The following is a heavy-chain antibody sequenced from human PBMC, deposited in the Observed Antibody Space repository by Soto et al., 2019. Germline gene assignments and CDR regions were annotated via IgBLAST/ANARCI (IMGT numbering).Heavy chain of an antibody. J-gene: IGHJ4*02. Sequence: SSETLSLTCTVSGGSVSSGSCYWSWIRQPPGKGLEWIGYIDYSGSTNYNPSLKSRVTISVDTSKNQFSLKLTSVTAADTAVYYCARYEFWSGYWSYWGPGTLVTVSS. CDR2: IDYSGST. D-gene: IGHD3-3*01. V-gene: IGHV4-61*01. CDR3: ARYEFWSGYWSY. CDR1: GGSVSSGSCY.